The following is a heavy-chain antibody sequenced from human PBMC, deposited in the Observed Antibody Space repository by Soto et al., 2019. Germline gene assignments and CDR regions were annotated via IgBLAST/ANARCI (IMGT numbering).Heavy chain of an antibody. CDR2: ISYDGSIK. V-gene: IGHV3-30-3*01. D-gene: IGHD6-13*01. CDR3: ARDYEPSSWYQMVDY. Sequence: VQLVESGGGVVQPGGSLTLSCAASGFTFTIYAMHWVRQAPGKGLEWVAVISYDGSIKYYADSVKGRFTISRDNYKNTLFLQMNSLREEDTAVYYCARDYEPSSWYQMVDYWGQGTLVTVSS. CDR1: GFTFTIYA. J-gene: IGHJ4*02.